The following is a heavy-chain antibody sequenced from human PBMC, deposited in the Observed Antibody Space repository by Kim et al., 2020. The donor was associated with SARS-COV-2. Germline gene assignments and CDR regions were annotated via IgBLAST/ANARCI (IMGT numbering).Heavy chain of an antibody. J-gene: IGHJ4*02. CDR2: ISEDGGTA. Sequence: GGSLRLSCAASGLSFSTYAMRWVRQAPGKGLEWVASISEDGGTASDANSVKGQFTISRDNSKNTVYLQMNSLRAEDTGVYYCATRSAGRNFDAWGQGTLVPVSS. V-gene: IGHV3-23*01. D-gene: IGHD6-19*01. CDR3: ATRSAGRNFDA. CDR1: GLSFSTYA.